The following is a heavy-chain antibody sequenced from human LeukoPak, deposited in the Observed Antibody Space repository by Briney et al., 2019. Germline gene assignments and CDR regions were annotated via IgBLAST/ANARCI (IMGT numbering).Heavy chain of an antibody. CDR2: IYYSGST. J-gene: IGHJ4*02. CDR3: ARANYDFWSGSYYFTT. V-gene: IGHV4-59*01. D-gene: IGHD3-3*01. Sequence: SEALSLTCTVSGGSISSYYWSWIRQPPGKGLEWIGYIYYSGSTNYNPSLKSRVTISVDTSKNQFSLKLSSVTAADTAVYYCARANYDFWSGSYYFTTGAREPWSPSPQ. CDR1: GGSISSYY.